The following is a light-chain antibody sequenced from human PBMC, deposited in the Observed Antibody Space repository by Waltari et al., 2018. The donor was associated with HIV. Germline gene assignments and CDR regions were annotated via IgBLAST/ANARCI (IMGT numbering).Light chain of an antibody. CDR3: CSYAGSSWV. V-gene: IGLV2-11*01. J-gene: IGLJ3*02. Sequence: QSALTQPRSVSGSPGQSVTISCTGISSDVGGYNYVSWYQHPPGKAPKLMIYDVSKRPSGVPDRFSGAKSGNTASLTISGLQAEDEAEYYCCSYAGSSWVFGGGTKLTVL. CDR1: SSDVGGYNY. CDR2: DVS.